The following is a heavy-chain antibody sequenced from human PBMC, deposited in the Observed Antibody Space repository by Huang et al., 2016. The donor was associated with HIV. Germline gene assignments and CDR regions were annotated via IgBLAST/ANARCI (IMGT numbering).Heavy chain of an antibody. D-gene: IGHD2-2*01. CDR1: GYTFTGYY. Sequence: QVQLVQSGAEVKKPGASVKVSCKASGYTFTGYYMHWVRQAPGQGREGMGWINPNSGGTNYAQKLQGRVTRTRDKAISTAYMELSRLRSDDTAVYYCAAGVVPAADYYYYYGMDVWGQGTTVTVSS. CDR3: AAGVVPAADYYYYYGMDV. V-gene: IGHV1-2*02. J-gene: IGHJ6*02. CDR2: INPNSGGT.